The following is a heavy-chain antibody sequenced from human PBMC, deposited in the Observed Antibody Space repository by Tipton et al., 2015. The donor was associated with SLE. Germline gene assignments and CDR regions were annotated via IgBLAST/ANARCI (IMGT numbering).Heavy chain of an antibody. CDR3: ARAQAGTTTWYFDL. D-gene: IGHD1-7*01. V-gene: IGHV4-31*03. CDR2: IYYSGTT. Sequence: GLVKPSQTLSLICTVSGGSISSGGYYWTWIRQHPGKGLEWIGSIYYSGTTHCNPSRKSRVTISVDSSENQLSLKLSSVTAADTAVYYCARAQAGTTTWYFDLWGRGTLVTVSA. J-gene: IGHJ2*01. CDR1: GGSISSGGYY.